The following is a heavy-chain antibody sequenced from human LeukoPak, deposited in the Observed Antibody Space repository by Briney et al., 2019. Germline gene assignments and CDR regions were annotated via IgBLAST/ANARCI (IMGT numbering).Heavy chain of an antibody. Sequence: GGSLRLSCAASGFTFSDYYMSWIRQAPGKGLEWVSYISSSGSTIYYADSVKGRYTISRDNAKNSLYLQMNSLRAEDTAVYYCARDRGCSSTSCYRHYYYGMDVWGQGTTVTVSS. D-gene: IGHD2-2*01. J-gene: IGHJ6*02. CDR2: ISSSGSTI. V-gene: IGHV3-11*01. CDR3: ARDRGCSSTSCYRHYYYGMDV. CDR1: GFTFSDYY.